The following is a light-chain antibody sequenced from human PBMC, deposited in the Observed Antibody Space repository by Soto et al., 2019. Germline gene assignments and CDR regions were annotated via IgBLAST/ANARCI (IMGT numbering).Light chain of an antibody. J-gene: IGKJ5*01. V-gene: IGKV1-39*01. CDR3: QQSDSIPIT. CDR2: AAS. Sequence: DIQMTQSTYSLSASVGDRVTVPCRASQTITRNLNWYQQKPGTPPKILIYAASSLQRGVPSMVRGSGAGTDFTLAISSLQPEYFETYSCQQSDSIPITFGQGTRLDIK. CDR1: QTITRN.